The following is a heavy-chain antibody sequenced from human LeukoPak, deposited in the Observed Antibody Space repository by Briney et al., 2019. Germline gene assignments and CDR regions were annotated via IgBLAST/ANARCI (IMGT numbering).Heavy chain of an antibody. V-gene: IGHV3-30*18. CDR2: ISYDGSNK. CDR1: GFTFSSYG. D-gene: IGHD3-22*01. CDR3: AKDITMIVGAPWFDP. J-gene: IGHJ5*02. Sequence: GGSLRLSCAASGFTFSSYGMHWVRQAPGKGLEWVAVISYDGSNKYYADSVKGRFTISRDNSKNTLYPQMNSLRAEDTAVYYCAKDITMIVGAPWFDPWGQGTLVTVSS.